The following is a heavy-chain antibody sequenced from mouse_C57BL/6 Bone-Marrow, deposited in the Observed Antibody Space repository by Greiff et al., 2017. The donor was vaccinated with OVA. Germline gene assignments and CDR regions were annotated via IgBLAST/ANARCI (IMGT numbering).Heavy chain of an antibody. V-gene: IGHV1-69*01. CDR3: ASNYGSSYRNAMDY. CDR2: IDPSDSYT. D-gene: IGHD1-1*01. J-gene: IGHJ4*01. CDR1: GYTFTSYW. Sequence: QVQLQQPGAELVTPGASVTLSCKASGYTFTSYWMHWVKQRPGQGLEWIGVIDPSDSYTNYNQKLKGQSTLTVDKSSSTAYMQLSSVTSEDSAVYYYASNYGSSYRNAMDYWGQGTSVTVSS.